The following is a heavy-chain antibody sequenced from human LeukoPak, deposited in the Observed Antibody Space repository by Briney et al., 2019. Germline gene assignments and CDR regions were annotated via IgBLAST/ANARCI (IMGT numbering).Heavy chain of an antibody. CDR3: PRWRGQQSEFDL. CDR2: IKQDGSQT. V-gene: IGHV3-7*01. J-gene: IGHJ4*02. Sequence: GALRLSCAASGFTFSNYRISWVRQPPGKGLDWVAHIKQDGSQTSYVDSVKGRFTISRDNAKSALYLQLNSLGAEDTAVYYCPRWRGQQSEFDLWGQGNLVSVSS. CDR1: GFTFSNYR. D-gene: IGHD6-13*01.